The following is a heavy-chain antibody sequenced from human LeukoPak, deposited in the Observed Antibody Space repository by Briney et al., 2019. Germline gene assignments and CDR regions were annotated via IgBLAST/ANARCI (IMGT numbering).Heavy chain of an antibody. J-gene: IGHJ4*02. D-gene: IGHD3-22*01. CDR3: ARESYDSSGYYPFDY. V-gene: IGHV3-74*01. CDR2: INTDGSST. Sequence: GGSLRLSCAASGSTFSSYWMHWVRQAPGKGLVWVSRINTDGSSTSYADSVKGRFTISRDNAKNSLYLQMNSLRAEDTAVYYCARESYDSSGYYPFDYWGQGTLVTVSS. CDR1: GSTFSSYW.